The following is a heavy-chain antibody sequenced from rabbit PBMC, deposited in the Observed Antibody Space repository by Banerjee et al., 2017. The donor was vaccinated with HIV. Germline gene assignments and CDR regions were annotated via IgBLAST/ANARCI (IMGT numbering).Heavy chain of an antibody. Sequence: QEQLEESGGDLVKPKGSLTLTCTASGFSFSSSYWICWVRQAPGKGLEWIACIYVGSIGDTYYASWVNGRFTISKTSSTTVTLQMTSLTAADTATYFCMRYGTGWGDNLGGQGTLVTVS. V-gene: IGHV1S45*01. CDR2: IYVGSIGDT. CDR3: MRYGTGWGDNL. CDR1: GFSFSSSYW. D-gene: IGHD4-1*01. J-gene: IGHJ3*01.